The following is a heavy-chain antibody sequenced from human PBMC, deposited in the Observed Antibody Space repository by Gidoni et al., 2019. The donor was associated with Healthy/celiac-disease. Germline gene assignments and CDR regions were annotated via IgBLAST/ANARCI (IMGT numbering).Heavy chain of an antibody. D-gene: IGHD6-19*01. J-gene: IGHJ5*02. CDR2: IYYSGST. V-gene: IGHV4-59*01. Sequence: QLQLPESRPGLVKPSETLPLPCPVPDGSISSSYRSWTRQPPGNGLEWIGYIYYSGSTNYNTYLKSRVPISVDTSNNQFSLKLSSVTAADTAVYYCARDQRQWLVSELVPPWGWFDPWGQGTLVTVSS. CDR3: ARDQRQWLVSELVPPWGWFDP. CDR1: DGSISSSY.